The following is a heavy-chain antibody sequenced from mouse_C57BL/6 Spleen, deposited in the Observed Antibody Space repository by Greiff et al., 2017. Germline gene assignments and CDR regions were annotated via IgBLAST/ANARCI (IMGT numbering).Heavy chain of an antibody. V-gene: IGHV1-9*01. J-gene: IGHJ3*01. CDR2: ILPGSGST. Sequence: VQLQQSGAELMKPGASVKLSCKATGYTFTGYWIEWVKQRPGHGLEWIGEILPGSGSTNYNAKFKGKATFTADTSSNTAYMQLSSLTTEDSAIYYCARHYYGSSPFAYWGQGTLVTVSA. D-gene: IGHD1-1*01. CDR1: GYTFTGYW. CDR3: ARHYYGSSPFAY.